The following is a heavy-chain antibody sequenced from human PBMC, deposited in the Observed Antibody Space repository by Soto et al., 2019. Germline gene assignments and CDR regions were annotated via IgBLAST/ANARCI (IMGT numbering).Heavy chain of an antibody. D-gene: IGHD3-22*01. Sequence: PSETLSLTCAFSVYSISIGYYVSWLRHPPGKGLARLVPIYHGGSTYYNPSLNSRVTLSIDMTNNHVPLILNSVTAADTAVYYCARVGPWVPYYYDSSPYTFENWFDPWGQGTMVTVSS. CDR1: VYSISIGYY. CDR2: IYHGGST. J-gene: IGHJ5*02. CDR3: ARVGPWVPYYYDSSPYTFENWFDP. V-gene: IGHV4-38-2*01.